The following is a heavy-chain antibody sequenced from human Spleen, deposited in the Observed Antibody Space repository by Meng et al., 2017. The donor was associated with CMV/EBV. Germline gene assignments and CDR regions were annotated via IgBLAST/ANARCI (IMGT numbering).Heavy chain of an antibody. CDR1: GFTFSSYE. D-gene: IGHD2-2*01. Sequence: GSLRLSCAASGFTFSSYEMNWVRQAPGKGLEWVSYISSSGSTIYYADSVKGRFTISRDNAKNSLYLQMNSLRAEDTAVYYCARGTRWDIVVVPAAIGYWGQGTLVTVSS. J-gene: IGHJ4*02. CDR2: ISSSGSTI. CDR3: ARGTRWDIVVVPAAIGY. V-gene: IGHV3-48*03.